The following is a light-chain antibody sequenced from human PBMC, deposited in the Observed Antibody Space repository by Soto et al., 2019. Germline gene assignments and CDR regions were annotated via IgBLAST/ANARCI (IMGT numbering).Light chain of an antibody. J-gene: IGKJ1*01. CDR2: DAS. V-gene: IGKV1-5*01. CDR3: QQYNSYSPT. CDR1: QSISSW. Sequence: GDRVTITCRASQSISSWLAWYQQKPGKAPKLLIYDASSLESGVPSRFSDSGSGTEFTLTISSLQPDDFATYYCQQYNSYSPTFGQGTKVEIK.